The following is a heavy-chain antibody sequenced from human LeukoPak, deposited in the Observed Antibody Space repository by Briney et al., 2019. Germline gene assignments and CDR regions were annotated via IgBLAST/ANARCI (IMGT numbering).Heavy chain of an antibody. V-gene: IGHV1-18*01. CDR1: VYSFTSYG. CDR2: ISAYNGNT. Sequence: ASVKVSCKASVYSFTSYGISWVRQAPGQGLEWMGWISAYNGNTNYAQKLQGRVTMTTDTSTSTAYMELRSLRSDDTAVYYCARWIDYGGTTGVDYWGQGTLVTVSS. J-gene: IGHJ4*02. CDR3: ARWIDYGGTTGVDY. D-gene: IGHD4-23*01.